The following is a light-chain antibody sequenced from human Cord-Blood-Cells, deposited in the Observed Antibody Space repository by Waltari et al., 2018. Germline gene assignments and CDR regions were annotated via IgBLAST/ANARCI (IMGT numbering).Light chain of an antibody. V-gene: IGLV2-14*01. J-gene: IGLJ3*02. Sequence: QSALTQPASVSGSPGQSLPISCPGTSRDVGGYNYVSWYQQHTGKAPKLMIYDVSKRPSGVSNRFSGSKSGNTASLTISGLQAEDEADYYCSSYTSSSTWVFGGGTKLTVL. CDR2: DVS. CDR3: SSYTSSSTWV. CDR1: SRDVGGYNY.